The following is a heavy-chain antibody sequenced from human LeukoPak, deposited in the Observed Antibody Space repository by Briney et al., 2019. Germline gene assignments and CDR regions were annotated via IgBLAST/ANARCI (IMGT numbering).Heavy chain of an antibody. CDR2: IYYTGST. CDR1: GDSINTYY. CDR3: ARNSYSSGSYFDY. D-gene: IGHD6-19*01. V-gene: IGHV4-59*08. J-gene: IGHJ4*02. Sequence: SETLSLTCTVSGDSINTYYWNWIRQPPGKGLEWIGNIYYTGSTKYNPALKSRVTISVDTSKNQFSLKLSSVTAADTAVYYCARNSYSSGSYFDYWGQGTLVTVSS.